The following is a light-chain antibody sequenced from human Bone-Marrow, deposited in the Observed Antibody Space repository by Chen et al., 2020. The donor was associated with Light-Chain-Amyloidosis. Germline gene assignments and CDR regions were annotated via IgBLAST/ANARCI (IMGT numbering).Light chain of an antibody. V-gene: IGLV3-21*02. CDR3: QVWDRSSDRPV. J-gene: IGLJ3*02. CDR2: DDS. CDR1: NIGSTS. Sequence: SYVLTQPSSVSVAPGQTTTLACGGNNIGSTSVHWYQQTPGQAPLLVVYDDSDRPSGIPDRLSGSNAENTATLTISRVEAGDEADYYCQVWDRSSDRPVVGGGTKLTVL.